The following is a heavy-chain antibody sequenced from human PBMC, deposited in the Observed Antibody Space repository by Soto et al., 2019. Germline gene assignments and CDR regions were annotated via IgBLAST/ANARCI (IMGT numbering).Heavy chain of an antibody. CDR1: GFTFSSYS. CDR3: ARDCPGSSTTCYGNEGFDS. Sequence: EVQLVESGGGLVQPGGSLRLSCAGSGFTFSSYSMNWVRQAPGKGLEWVSYISSSRSTIYYADSVKGRFTISRDNAKNSLDLQMNSLRAEDTAVYYCARDCPGSSTTCYGNEGFDSWGQGTLVTVSS. CDR2: ISSSRSTI. D-gene: IGHD2-2*01. V-gene: IGHV3-48*01. J-gene: IGHJ5*01.